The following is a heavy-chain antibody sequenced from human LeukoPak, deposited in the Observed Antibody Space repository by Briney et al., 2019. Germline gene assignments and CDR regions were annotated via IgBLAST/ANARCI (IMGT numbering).Heavy chain of an antibody. CDR3: ARGMATIVNQFDY. D-gene: IGHD5-24*01. V-gene: IGHV1-18*04. Sequence: ASVKVSCKASGYTFTSYYMHWVRQAPGQGLEWMGWISPYNGNTNYAQKLQGRVTMTTDTSTTTAYMELRSLRSDDTAVYYCARGMATIVNQFDYWGQGTLVTVSS. CDR1: GYTFTSYY. J-gene: IGHJ4*02. CDR2: ISPYNGNT.